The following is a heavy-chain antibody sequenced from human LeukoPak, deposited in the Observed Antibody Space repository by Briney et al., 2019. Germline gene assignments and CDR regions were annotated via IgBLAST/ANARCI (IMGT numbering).Heavy chain of an antibody. CDR3: ARFPSTRLLYSGYGLSDAFDI. Sequence: LETLSLTCADHGGSFSGYNWSWIREPPGKRVEWSGELYLSGSTNYNPSLKSRVTISVDTSKNQFSLKLSSVTAADTAVYYCARFPSTRLLYSGYGLSDAFDIWGQGTMVTVSS. CDR2: LYLSGST. D-gene: IGHD5-12*01. CDR1: GGSFSGYN. V-gene: IGHV4-34*01. J-gene: IGHJ3*02.